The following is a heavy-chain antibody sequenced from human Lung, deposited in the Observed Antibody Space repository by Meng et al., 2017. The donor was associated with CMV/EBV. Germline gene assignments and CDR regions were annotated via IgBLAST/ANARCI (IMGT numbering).Heavy chain of an antibody. V-gene: IGHV3-7*01. D-gene: IGHD2-21*01. CDR3: ASLFCGPTTCYYFDW. J-gene: IGHJ4*02. CDR1: GFRFSTYS. CDR2: INRDGSEK. Sequence: ESLKISCAASGFRFSTYSMSWVRQAPGKGLEWLASINRDGSEKDYVDSVKGRFTISRDNAKNSLYLVMNSLRAEDTAVYYCASLFCGPTTCYYFDWWGQGTLVPFSS.